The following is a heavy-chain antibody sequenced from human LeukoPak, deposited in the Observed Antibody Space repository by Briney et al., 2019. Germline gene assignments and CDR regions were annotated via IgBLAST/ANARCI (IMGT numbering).Heavy chain of an antibody. Sequence: GGSPRLSCAASGFTLSSYSMNWVRQAPGKGLEWVSSISSSSSYIYYADSVKGRFTISRDNAKNSLYLQMNSLRAEDTAVYYCASSRGLQLGFDYWGQGTLVTVSS. J-gene: IGHJ4*02. D-gene: IGHD5-18*01. CDR1: GFTLSSYS. CDR3: ASSRGLQLGFDY. V-gene: IGHV3-21*01. CDR2: ISSSSSYI.